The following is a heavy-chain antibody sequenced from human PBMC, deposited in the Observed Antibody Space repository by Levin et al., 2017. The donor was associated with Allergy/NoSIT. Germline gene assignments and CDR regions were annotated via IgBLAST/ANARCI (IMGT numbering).Heavy chain of an antibody. J-gene: IGHJ3*02. CDR1: GGSFSGSY. D-gene: IGHD3-10*01. Sequence: SQTLSLTCAVYGGSFSGSYWSWIRQPPGKGLEWIGEINDSGSTNYNPSLKSRVTISVDTSKNQFSLKLSSVTAADTAMYYCARGKNYGLGTYPLGLDAFDIWGQGTMVIVSS. CDR3: ARGKNYGLGTYPLGLDAFDI. V-gene: IGHV4-34*01. CDR2: INDSGST.